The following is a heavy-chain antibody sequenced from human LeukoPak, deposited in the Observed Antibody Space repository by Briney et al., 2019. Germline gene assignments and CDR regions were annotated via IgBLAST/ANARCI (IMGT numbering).Heavy chain of an antibody. CDR1: GFTVSSIH. CDR3: ARGGRGSAAVVAPRSFDI. Sequence: GGSLRLSCAASGFTVSSIHMVWVRQAPGKGLEWVSVTYTGGNSYYADSVKGRFIISRDISKNTLYLQMNGLRAEDSALYYCARGGRGSAAVVAPRSFDIWGQGTMVTVSS. V-gene: IGHV3-53*01. J-gene: IGHJ3*02. D-gene: IGHD3-22*01. CDR2: TYTGGNS.